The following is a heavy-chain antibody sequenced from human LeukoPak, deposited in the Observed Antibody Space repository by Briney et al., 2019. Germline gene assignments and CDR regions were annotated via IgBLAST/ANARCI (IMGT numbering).Heavy chain of an antibody. CDR2: INHSGST. Sequence: SETLSLTCAVYGGSFSGYYWSWIRQPPGKGLEWIGEINHSGSTNYNPSPKSRVTISVDTSKNQFSLKLSSVTAADTAVYYCARGGYDSSAYYYGVRSYMDVWGKGTTVTVSS. CDR1: GGSFSGYY. J-gene: IGHJ6*03. D-gene: IGHD3-22*01. CDR3: ARGGYDSSAYYYGVRSYMDV. V-gene: IGHV4-34*01.